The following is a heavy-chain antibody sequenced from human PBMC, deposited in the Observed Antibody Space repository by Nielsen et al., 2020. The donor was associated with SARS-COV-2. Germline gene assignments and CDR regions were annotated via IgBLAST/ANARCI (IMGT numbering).Heavy chain of an antibody. J-gene: IGHJ4*02. CDR2: ISTKVHSYAT. CDR1: GFTFSGSA. D-gene: IGHD3-16*01. V-gene: IGHV3-73*01. CDR3: ARDRYYEGNGYFFESAY. Sequence: GGSLRLSCAASGFTFSGSAVHWVRRASGKGLEWVGRISTKVHSYATAYTASLRGRFTISRDDSKNTAYLHMNSLESEDTAVYYCARDRYYEGNGYFFESAYWGQGTLVTVSS.